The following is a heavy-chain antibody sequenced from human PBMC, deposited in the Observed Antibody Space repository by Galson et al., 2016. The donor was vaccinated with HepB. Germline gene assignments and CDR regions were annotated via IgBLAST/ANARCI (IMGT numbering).Heavy chain of an antibody. Sequence: SLRLSCAVSGLTFSDYWMSWVRQALGKGLEWVANINQDGSETYYLDSVKGRFTISRDNAKNSLYLQMNSLRGEDTAVYYCARGWRTYYRYFEHWGQGTLVTVSS. CDR1: GLTFSDYW. CDR2: INQDGSET. D-gene: IGHD1-26*01. V-gene: IGHV3-7*01. J-gene: IGHJ1*01. CDR3: ARGWRTYYRYFEH.